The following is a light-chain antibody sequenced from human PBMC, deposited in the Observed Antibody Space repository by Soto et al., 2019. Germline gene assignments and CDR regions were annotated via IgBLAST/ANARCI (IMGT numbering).Light chain of an antibody. CDR3: LQHFDYPRT. CDR2: GAS. V-gene: IGKV1-6*01. J-gene: IGKJ1*01. Sequence: AIQMTQSPSSLSASVGDRVTITCRASQGIRNDLGWYQQKPGKAPNLLIYGASRLGSGVPLRFSGSGSGTDFTLTISSLQPEDFATYYYLQHFDYPRTFGQGTKVEIK. CDR1: QGIRND.